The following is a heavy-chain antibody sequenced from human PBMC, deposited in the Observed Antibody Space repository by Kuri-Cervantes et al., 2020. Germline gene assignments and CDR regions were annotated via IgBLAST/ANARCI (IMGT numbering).Heavy chain of an antibody. J-gene: IGHJ4*02. D-gene: IGHD6-19*01. CDR3: AKDRGIAVAGPLEH. CDR1: GFTFSSYS. V-gene: IGHV3-21*01. CDR2: ISSSSSYI. Sequence: GGSLRLSCAASGFTFSSYSMNWVRQAPGKGLEWVSSISSSSSYIYYADSVKGRFTISRDNSKNMMYLQMDSLRAEDTAVYYCAKDRGIAVAGPLEHWGQGTLVTVSS.